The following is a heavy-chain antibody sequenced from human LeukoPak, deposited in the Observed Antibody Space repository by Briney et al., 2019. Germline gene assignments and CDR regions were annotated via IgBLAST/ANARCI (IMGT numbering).Heavy chain of an antibody. Sequence: PGRSLILSCAASGFTFSSYAMSWVRQAPGKGLEWVSSISGSGGSTYYADSVKGRFTISRDNSKNTLYLQMNSLRGEDTAVYYCAKDREGTIADYFDYWGQGTLVTVSS. CDR3: AKDREGTIADYFDY. CDR1: GFTFSSYA. J-gene: IGHJ4*02. D-gene: IGHD1-7*01. V-gene: IGHV3-23*01. CDR2: ISGSGGST.